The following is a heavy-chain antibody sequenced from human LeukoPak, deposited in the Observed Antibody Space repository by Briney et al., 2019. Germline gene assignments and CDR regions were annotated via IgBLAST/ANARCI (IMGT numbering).Heavy chain of an antibody. V-gene: IGHV5-51*01. Sequence: GESLKISCKGSGYSFTNNWIGWVRQMPGKGLEWMGVTYPGDSNTRYSPSFQGQVTISADKSISSAYLQWSSLKASDTAMYYCVRSPACSSGTCYPNWFDPWGQGTLVTVSS. CDR1: GYSFTNNW. J-gene: IGHJ5*02. CDR3: VRSPACSSGTCYPNWFDP. D-gene: IGHD2-15*01. CDR2: TYPGDSNT.